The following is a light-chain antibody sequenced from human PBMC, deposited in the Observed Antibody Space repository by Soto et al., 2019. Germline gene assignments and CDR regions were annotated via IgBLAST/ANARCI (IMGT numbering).Light chain of an antibody. CDR3: QQRRT. V-gene: IGKV3-11*01. J-gene: IGKJ2*01. Sequence: EIVLTQSPATLSLSPGERATLSCRASQNVRSYLAWYQQKPGQAPRLLIHDASNRATGIPARFSGSGSGTDFTLTISSLEPEDFAVYYCQQRRTFGQGTKLEIK. CDR1: QNVRSY. CDR2: DAS.